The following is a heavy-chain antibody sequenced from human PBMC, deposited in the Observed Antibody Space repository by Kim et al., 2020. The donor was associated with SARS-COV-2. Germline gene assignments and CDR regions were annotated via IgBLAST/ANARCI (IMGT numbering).Heavy chain of an antibody. J-gene: IGHJ2*01. CDR3: ARGDLNYYGSGRDWYFDL. D-gene: IGHD3-10*01. CDR2: INPSGGST. CDR1: GYTFTSYY. V-gene: IGHV1-46*01. Sequence: ASVKVSCKASGYTFTSYYMHWVRQAPGQGLEWMGIINPSGGSTSYAQKFQGRVTMTRDTSTSTVYMELSSLRSEDTAVYYCARGDLNYYGSGRDWYFDLWGRGTLVTVSS.